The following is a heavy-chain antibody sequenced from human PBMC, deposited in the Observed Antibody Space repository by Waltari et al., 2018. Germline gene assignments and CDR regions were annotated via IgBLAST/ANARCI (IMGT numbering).Heavy chain of an antibody. CDR2: IKSKTDGGTT. CDR1: GFTFSNAW. D-gene: IGHD6-13*01. Sequence: EVQLVESGGGLVKPGGSLRLSCAASGFTFSNAWMSWVRQAPGKGLEWVGRIKSKTDGGTTDYAAPVKGRFTISRDDSKNTLYLQMNSLKTEDTAVYYCTTDFAAAGGADYWGQGTLVTVSS. J-gene: IGHJ4*02. CDR3: TTDFAAAGGADY. V-gene: IGHV3-15*01.